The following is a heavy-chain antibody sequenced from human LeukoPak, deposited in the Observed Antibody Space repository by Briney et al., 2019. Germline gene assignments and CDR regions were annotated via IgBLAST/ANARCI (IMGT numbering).Heavy chain of an antibody. V-gene: IGHV3-33*01. CDR3: ARERAGYPVDY. J-gene: IGHJ4*02. CDR1: GFTFSSYG. D-gene: IGHD3-9*01. Sequence: GGSLRLSCAASGFTFSSYGMHWVRQAPGKGLEWVAVIWYDGSNKYYADSVKGRFTISRDNSKNTLYLQMNSLRAEDTAEYYCARERAGYPVDYWGQGTLVTVSS. CDR2: IWYDGSNK.